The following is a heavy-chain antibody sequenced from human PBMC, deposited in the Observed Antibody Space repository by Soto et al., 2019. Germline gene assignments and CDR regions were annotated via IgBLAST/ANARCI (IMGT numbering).Heavy chain of an antibody. D-gene: IGHD3-9*01. CDR1: GFTFSSYG. J-gene: IGHJ6*02. CDR2: IWYDGSNK. V-gene: IGHV3-33*01. CDR3: ARGGHYDILTGYYNYYYYGMDV. Sequence: GGSLRLSCAASGFTFSSYGMHWVRQAPGKGLEWVAVIWYDGSNKYYADSVKGRFTISRDNSKNTLYLQMNSLRAEDTAVYYCARGGHYDILTGYYNYYYYGMDVWGQGTTVTVSS.